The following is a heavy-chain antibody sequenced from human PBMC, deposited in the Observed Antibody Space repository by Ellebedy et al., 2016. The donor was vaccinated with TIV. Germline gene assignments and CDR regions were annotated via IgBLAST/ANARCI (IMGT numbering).Heavy chain of an antibody. CDR2: IFSRGTT. CDR1: GGSISSGTFY. J-gene: IGHJ6*02. Sequence: SETLSLTXAVSGGSISSGTFYYTWVRQCPGEGLEWIGHIFSRGTTYYNSSLENRVTISVDTSKDQLSLRLTSVTAADTAVYYCANTRSAGPYGLDVWGRGTTVTVSS. D-gene: IGHD2-2*01. CDR3: ANTRSAGPYGLDV. V-gene: IGHV4-31*11.